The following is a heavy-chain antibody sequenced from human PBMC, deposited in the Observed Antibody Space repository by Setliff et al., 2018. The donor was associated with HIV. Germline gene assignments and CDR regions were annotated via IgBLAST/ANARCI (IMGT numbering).Heavy chain of an antibody. CDR1: GYTFSNYG. V-gene: IGHV1-18*04. Sequence: GASVKVSCKASGYTFSNYGISWVRQAPGQGLEWMGWISAYNGNTKYAQKVQGRVTMTTDTSTSTAYMELRSLRSDDTAVYYCAKDSDFGGTTNWFDPWGQGTLVTVSS. D-gene: IGHD3-10*01. CDR2: ISAYNGNT. CDR3: AKDSDFGGTTNWFDP. J-gene: IGHJ5*02.